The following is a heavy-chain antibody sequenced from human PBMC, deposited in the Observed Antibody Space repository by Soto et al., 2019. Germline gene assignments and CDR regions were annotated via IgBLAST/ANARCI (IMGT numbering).Heavy chain of an antibody. J-gene: IGHJ6*02. D-gene: IGHD3-22*01. CDR2: INPNSGGT. CDR3: AGHSSGVPGYYYGMDV. CDR1: GYTFTGYY. V-gene: IGHV1-2*04. Sequence: ASVKVSCKASGYTFTGYYMHWVRQAPGQGLEWMGWINPNSGGTNYAQKFQGWVTMTRDTSISTAYMELSSLRSEDTAVYYCAGHSSGVPGYYYGMDVWGQGTTVTVSS.